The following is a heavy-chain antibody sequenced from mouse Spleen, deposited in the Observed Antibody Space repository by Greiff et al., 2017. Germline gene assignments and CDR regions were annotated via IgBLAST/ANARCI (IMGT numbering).Heavy chain of an antibody. CDR1: GFTFSDYG. D-gene: IGHD2-4*01. Sequence: EVMLVESGGGLVKPGGSLKLSCAASGFTFSDYGMHWVRQAPEKGLEWVAYISSGSSTIYYADTVKGRFTISRDNAKNTLFLQMTSLRSEDTAMYYCARDGLRRAMDYWGQGTSVTVSS. CDR2: ISSGSSTI. V-gene: IGHV5-17*01. J-gene: IGHJ4*01. CDR3: ARDGLRRAMDY.